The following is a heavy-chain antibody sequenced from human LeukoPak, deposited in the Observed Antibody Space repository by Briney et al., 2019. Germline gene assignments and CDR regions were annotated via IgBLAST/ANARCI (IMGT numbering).Heavy chain of an antibody. CDR3: ARDLLELPKFYYYGMDI. Sequence: GGSLRLSCIVSGFTFSSYAMHWVRQAPGKGLEWVAVISHDGSNKYYADSVKGRFTISRDKSKNTLYLQMNNLRAEDTAVYYCARDLLELPKFYYYGMDIWGQGTTVTVSS. CDR1: GFTFSSYA. D-gene: IGHD1-26*01. V-gene: IGHV3-30-3*01. CDR2: ISHDGSNK. J-gene: IGHJ6*02.